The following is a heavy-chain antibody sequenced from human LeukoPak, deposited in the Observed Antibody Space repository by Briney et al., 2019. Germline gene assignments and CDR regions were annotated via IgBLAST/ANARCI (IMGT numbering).Heavy chain of an antibody. Sequence: PSETLSLTCTVSGGSISGYYWSWIRQPPGKGLEWIGYLYYSGSTNYNPSLKSRVTISVDTSKNQFSLKLSSVTAADTAVYYCARYEDSAYGSGSYLSWGQGTLVTVSS. CDR1: GGSISGYY. J-gene: IGHJ5*02. D-gene: IGHD3-10*01. CDR3: ARYEDSAYGSGSYLS. V-gene: IGHV4-59*01. CDR2: LYYSGST.